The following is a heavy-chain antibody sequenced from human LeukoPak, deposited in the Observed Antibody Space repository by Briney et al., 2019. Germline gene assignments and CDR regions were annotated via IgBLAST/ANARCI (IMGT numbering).Heavy chain of an antibody. D-gene: IGHD4-17*01. J-gene: IGHJ4*02. CDR1: GFTFDDYA. V-gene: IGHV3-9*01. CDR2: ISWNSGSI. CDR3: AKGYDYGDYKTLMDY. Sequence: PGRSLRLSCAASGFTFDDYAMHWVRQAPGKGLEWVSGISWNSGSIGYADSVKGRFTISRDNAKNSLYLQMNSLRAEDTALYYCAKGYDYGDYKTLMDYWGQGTLVTVSS.